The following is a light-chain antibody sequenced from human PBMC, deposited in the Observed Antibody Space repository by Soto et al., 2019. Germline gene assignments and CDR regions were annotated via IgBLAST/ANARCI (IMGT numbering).Light chain of an antibody. CDR1: SSDVGNYNY. CDR3: VSFTTSRSYV. CDR2: DII. V-gene: IGLV2-14*03. Sequence: QSALTQPRSVSGSPGQSVTISCTGTSSDVGNYNYVSWYQQHPGKAPKLMIYDIINRPSGVSNRFSGSKSGNTASLTISGLQAEDEADYYCVSFTTSRSYVFGTGTKVTVL. J-gene: IGLJ1*01.